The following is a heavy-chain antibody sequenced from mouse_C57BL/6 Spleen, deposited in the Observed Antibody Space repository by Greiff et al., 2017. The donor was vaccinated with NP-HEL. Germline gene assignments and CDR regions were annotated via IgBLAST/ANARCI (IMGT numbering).Heavy chain of an antibody. CDR2: FYPGSGSI. V-gene: IGHV1-62-2*01. D-gene: IGHD1-1*01. CDR1: GYTFTEYT. CDR3: ARHEDNYGSRAPYFDY. Sequence: VQLQQSGAELVKPGASVKLSCKASGYTFTEYTIHWVKQRSGQGLEWIGWFYPGSGSIKYNEKFKDKATLTADKSSSTVYMELSRLTSEDSAVYFCARHEDNYGSRAPYFDYWGKGTTLTVSS. J-gene: IGHJ2*01.